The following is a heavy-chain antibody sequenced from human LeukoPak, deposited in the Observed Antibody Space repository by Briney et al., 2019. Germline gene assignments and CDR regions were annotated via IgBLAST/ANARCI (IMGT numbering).Heavy chain of an antibody. J-gene: IGHJ4*02. CDR1: GYSFTSYW. V-gene: IGHV5-51*01. D-gene: IGHD2-15*01. CDR2: IYPGDSDT. CDR3: ARRYCSGGSCHNFDY. Sequence: GESLKISCKGSGYSFTSYWIGWVRQMPGKGLEWMGIIYPGDSDTRHSPSFQGQVTISADKSISTAYLQWSSLKASDTAMYYCARRYCSGGSCHNFDYWGQGTLVTVSS.